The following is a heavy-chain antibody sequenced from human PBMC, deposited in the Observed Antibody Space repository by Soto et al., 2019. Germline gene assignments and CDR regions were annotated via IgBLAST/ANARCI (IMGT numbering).Heavy chain of an antibody. J-gene: IGHJ4*02. CDR3: ARQPLGPGCGERGLYFDY. CDR2: VYYSGST. D-gene: IGHD2-2*01. V-gene: IGHV4-39*01. Sequence: NPSETLSLTCTVSGGCTDSKRVYWGRIRQPPGKGLEWIGSVYYSGSTHDNPSLQSRVTISVDTSRTHFSLNLISVTAADTAVYFCARQPLGPGCGERGLYFDYWGQGXLVTVSS. CDR1: GGCTDSKRVY.